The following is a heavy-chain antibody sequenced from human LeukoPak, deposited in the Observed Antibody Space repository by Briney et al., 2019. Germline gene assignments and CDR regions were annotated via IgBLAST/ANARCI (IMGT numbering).Heavy chain of an antibody. Sequence: SETLSLTCTVSGGSISSSSYYWGWIRQPPGKGLEWIGSIYYSGSTYYNPSLKSRVTISVDTSKNQFSLKLSSVTAADTAVYYCARDIDTGGYDRGNWFDPWGQGTLVTVSS. D-gene: IGHD5-12*01. CDR1: GGSISSSSYY. CDR3: ARDIDTGGYDRGNWFDP. CDR2: IYYSGST. J-gene: IGHJ5*02. V-gene: IGHV4-39*07.